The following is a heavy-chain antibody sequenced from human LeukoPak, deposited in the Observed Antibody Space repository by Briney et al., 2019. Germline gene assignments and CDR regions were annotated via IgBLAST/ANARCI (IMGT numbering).Heavy chain of an antibody. V-gene: IGHV3-11*03. CDR1: GFAFNFYA. CDR3: ARNKYYYDSSGYPDY. J-gene: IGHJ4*02. D-gene: IGHD3-22*01. Sequence: PGGSLRLSCAASGFAFNFYAMSWVRQAPGKGLEWVSYISSSSSYTNYADSVKGRFTISRDNAKNSLYLQMNSLRAEDTAVYYCARNKYYYDSSGYPDYWGQGTLVTVSS. CDR2: ISSSSSYT.